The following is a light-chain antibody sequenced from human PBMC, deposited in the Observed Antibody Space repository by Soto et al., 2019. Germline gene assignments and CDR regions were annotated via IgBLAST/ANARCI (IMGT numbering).Light chain of an antibody. CDR2: DAS. V-gene: IGKV3-20*01. J-gene: IGKJ1*01. CDR1: QSVSSSY. CDR3: QQFGSSPRT. Sequence: EIVLTQSPGTLSSSPGERATLSCRASQSVSSSYLAWFQQKPGQPPRLLMYDASSRAPGIPDRFSGSGSGTDFTLTNSRLEPEDFAVYYCQQFGSSPRTFGQGTKVEIK.